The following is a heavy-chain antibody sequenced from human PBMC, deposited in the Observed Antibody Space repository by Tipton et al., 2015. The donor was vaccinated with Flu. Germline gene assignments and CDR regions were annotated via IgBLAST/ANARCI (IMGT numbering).Heavy chain of an antibody. CDR2: INPYSGGA. J-gene: IGHJ4*02. Sequence: QVQLVQSGAEVKKPGASVKVSCKTSGYTFTGYYIHWVRQAPGQGLEWMGWINPYSGGANYAQNLQGRVTMTRDTSISTAYMELTRLTSGDTAVFYCARAHYYGSGSVDSWGQGTLVTVSS. CDR1: GYTFTGYY. D-gene: IGHD3-10*01. V-gene: IGHV1-2*02. CDR3: ARAHYYGSGSVDS.